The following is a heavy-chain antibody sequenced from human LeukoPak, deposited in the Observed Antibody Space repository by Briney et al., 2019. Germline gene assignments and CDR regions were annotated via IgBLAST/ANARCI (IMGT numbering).Heavy chain of an antibody. D-gene: IGHD3-3*01. Sequence: SETLSLTCTVSGGSISSYYWSWIRQPPGKGLEWIGYIYYSGSTNYNPSLKSRVTISVDTSKNQFSVKLSSVTAADTAVYYCARLGYYDFWSGYATYYFDYWGQGTLVTVSS. J-gene: IGHJ4*02. CDR1: GGSISSYY. CDR2: IYYSGST. CDR3: ARLGYYDFWSGYATYYFDY. V-gene: IGHV4-59*08.